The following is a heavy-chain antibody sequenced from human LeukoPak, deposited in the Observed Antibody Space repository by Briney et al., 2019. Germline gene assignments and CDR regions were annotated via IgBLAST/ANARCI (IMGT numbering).Heavy chain of an antibody. CDR3: ARDWSRGYCTNGVCYAGRGFDY. J-gene: IGHJ4*02. Sequence: SVKVSCKASGGTFSSYAISWVRQAPGQGLEWMGRIIPILGTANYAQKFQGRVTITADKSTSTAYMELSSLRSEDTAVYYCARDWSRGYCTNGVCYAGRGFDYWGQGTLVTVSS. V-gene: IGHV1-69*04. CDR2: IIPILGTA. CDR1: GGTFSSYA. D-gene: IGHD2-8*01.